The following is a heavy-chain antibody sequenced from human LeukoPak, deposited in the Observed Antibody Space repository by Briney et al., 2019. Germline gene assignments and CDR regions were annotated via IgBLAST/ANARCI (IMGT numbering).Heavy chain of an antibody. CDR3: VKKNYYGSGSSTRVFDY. D-gene: IGHD3-10*01. J-gene: IGHJ4*02. Sequence: PGGSLRLSCAASEFSFKNYWMSWVRQAPGKGLEWVSNIKEDGSEKYHVGSVRGRFTISRDNAKNTLYLQMDSLIAEDTAIYYCVKKNYYGSGSSTRVFDYWGQGTPVTVSS. V-gene: IGHV3-7*03. CDR1: EFSFKNYW. CDR2: IKEDGSEK.